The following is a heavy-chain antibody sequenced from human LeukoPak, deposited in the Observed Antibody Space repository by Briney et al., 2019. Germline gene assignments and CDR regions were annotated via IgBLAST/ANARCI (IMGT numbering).Heavy chain of an antibody. D-gene: IGHD6-13*01. CDR3: ASQEYSSSWYTPYYYYYGMDV. J-gene: IGHJ6*02. Sequence: SETLSLTCTVSGGSISSSSYYWGWIRQPPGKGLEWIGSIYYSGSTYYNPSLKSRVTISVDTSKNQFSLKLSSVTAADTAVYYCASQEYSSSWYTPYYYYYGMDVWGQGTTVTVSS. V-gene: IGHV4-39*07. CDR1: GGSISSSSYY. CDR2: IYYSGST.